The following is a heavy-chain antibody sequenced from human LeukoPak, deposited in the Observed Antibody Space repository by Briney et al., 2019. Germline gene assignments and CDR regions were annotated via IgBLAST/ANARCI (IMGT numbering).Heavy chain of an antibody. Sequence: GGSLRLSCGASGFTFKNYAMHWVRQAPGKGLEWVPGISWNSDSRGYADSVKGRFTISRDNAKTSLSLQMNSLRAEDTAVYYCAKSRADYHDSSGYYNFDYWGQGTLVTVSS. V-gene: IGHV3-9*01. CDR3: AKSRADYHDSSGYYNFDY. CDR2: ISWNSDSR. J-gene: IGHJ4*02. D-gene: IGHD3-22*01. CDR1: GFTFKNYA.